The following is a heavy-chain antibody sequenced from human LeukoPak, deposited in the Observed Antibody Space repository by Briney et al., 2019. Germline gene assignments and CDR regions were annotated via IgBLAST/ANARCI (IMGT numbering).Heavy chain of an antibody. CDR1: GGSISSSSSY. V-gene: IGHV4-39*01. J-gene: IGHJ4*02. Sequence: TSETLSLTCSVSGGSISSSSSYRGWIRQPPGKGLEWIGSIYYSGSSFDNPALKSRVTISVDTSKNQFSLKLSSVTAADTAVYYCARHRSGWLQSSXDYWXXXTXXTVSX. D-gene: IGHD5-24*01. CDR3: ARHRSGWLQSSXDY. CDR2: IYYSGSS.